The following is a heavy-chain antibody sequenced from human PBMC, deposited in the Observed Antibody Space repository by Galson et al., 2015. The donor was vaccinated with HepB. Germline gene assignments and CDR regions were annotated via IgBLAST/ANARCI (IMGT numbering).Heavy chain of an antibody. D-gene: IGHD1-1*01. J-gene: IGHJ4*02. CDR3: ARDSNWNFDY. Sequence: SPTLPCPTTGFTFTSYNMHWVRQSPVKGLEWLATISADGKTAFYADSVKGRFTISRDNSKNTLSTQMNSRRPADTAVYYCARDSNWNFDYWGQGTLVTVSS. CDR2: ISADGKTA. CDR1: GFTFTSYN. V-gene: IGHV3-30*01.